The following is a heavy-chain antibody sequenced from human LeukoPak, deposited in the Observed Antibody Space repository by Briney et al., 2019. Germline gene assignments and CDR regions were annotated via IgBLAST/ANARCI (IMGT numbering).Heavy chain of an antibody. V-gene: IGHV1-24*01. CDR2: FDPEDGET. D-gene: IGHD3-16*02. CDR3: ALRLGELSAFDY. Sequence: ASVKVSCKVSGYTLTELSMHWVRQAPGKGLEWMGGFDPEDGETIYAQKFQGRVTMTEDTSTDTAYMELSRLRSEDTAVYYCALRLGELSAFDYWGQGTLVTVSS. J-gene: IGHJ4*02. CDR1: GYTLTELS.